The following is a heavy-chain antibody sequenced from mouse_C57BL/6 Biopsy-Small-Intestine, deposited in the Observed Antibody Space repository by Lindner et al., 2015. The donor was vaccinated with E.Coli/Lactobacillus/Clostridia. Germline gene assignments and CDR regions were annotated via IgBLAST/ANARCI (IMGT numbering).Heavy chain of an antibody. CDR3: ARHYGSSYEEYYFDY. J-gene: IGHJ2*01. V-gene: IGHV1-39*01. CDR1: GYSFTDYN. CDR2: INPNYGTT. Sequence: VQLQESGPELVKPGASVKISCKASGYSFTDYNMNWVKQSNGKSLEWIGVINPNYGTTSYNQKFKGKATLTVDQSSSAAYMQLNSLTSEDSAVYYCARHYGSSYEEYYFDYWGQGTTLTVSS. D-gene: IGHD1-1*01.